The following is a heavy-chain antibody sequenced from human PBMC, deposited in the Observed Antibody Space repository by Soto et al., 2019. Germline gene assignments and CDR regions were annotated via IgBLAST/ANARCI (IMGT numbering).Heavy chain of an antibody. Sequence: GGSLRLSCAASGFTFSSYAMGWVRQAPGKGLEWVSVISGSDDSTYYADSVKGRFTISRDNSKNTLYLQMNSLRAEDTAVYYCAKRSSSSTFDYWGQGTLVTAPQ. J-gene: IGHJ4*02. V-gene: IGHV3-23*01. CDR1: GFTFSSYA. D-gene: IGHD6-6*01. CDR2: ISGSDDST. CDR3: AKRSSSSTFDY.